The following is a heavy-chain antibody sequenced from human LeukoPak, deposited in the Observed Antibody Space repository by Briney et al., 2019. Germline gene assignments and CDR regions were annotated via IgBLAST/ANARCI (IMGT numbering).Heavy chain of an antibody. J-gene: IGHJ4*02. CDR3: AKDNKYSYGFFDY. V-gene: IGHV3-23*01. D-gene: IGHD5-18*01. CDR1: GFTFSSYA. CDR2: ISGSGGST. Sequence: GGSLRLSCAASGFTFSSYAMSWVRQAPGQGLEWVSAISGSGGSTYYADSVKGRFTISRDNSKNTLYLQMNSLRAEDTAVYYCAKDNKYSYGFFDYWGQGTLVTVSS.